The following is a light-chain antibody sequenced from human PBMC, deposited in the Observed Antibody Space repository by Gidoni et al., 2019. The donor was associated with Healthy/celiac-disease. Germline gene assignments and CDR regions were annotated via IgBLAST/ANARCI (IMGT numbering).Light chain of an antibody. V-gene: IGKV4-1*01. CDR2: WAS. J-gene: IGKJ2*01. CDR1: QSVLYSSNNKNY. Sequence: EIVMTQSPDYQAVSLGERATINCKSSQSVLYSSNNKNYLAWYQQKPGQPPKLLIYWASTRESGVPDRFSGSGSGTDFTLTISSLQAEDVAVYYCQQYYSTPLTFGQGTKLEIK. CDR3: QQYYSTPLT.